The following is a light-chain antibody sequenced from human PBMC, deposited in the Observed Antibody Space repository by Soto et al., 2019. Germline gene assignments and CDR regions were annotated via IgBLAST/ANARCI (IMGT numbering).Light chain of an antibody. V-gene: IGKV3-15*01. Sequence: EILITQSPATLSVSPGKRATLSCRASQSVSSNLAWYQQKPGQAPRLLIYGASTRATGIPARFSGSGSGTEFTLTISSLQSEDFAVYYCQQYNNWPRTLGQGTKVDIK. J-gene: IGKJ1*01. CDR1: QSVSSN. CDR3: QQYNNWPRT. CDR2: GAS.